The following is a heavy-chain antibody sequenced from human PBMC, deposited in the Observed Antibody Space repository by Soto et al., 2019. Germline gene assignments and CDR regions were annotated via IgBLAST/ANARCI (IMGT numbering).Heavy chain of an antibody. CDR2: ISSSSSTI. J-gene: IGHJ6*03. Sequence: GGSLRLSCAASGFTFSSYAMSWVRQAPGKGLEWVSYISSSSSTIYYADSVKGRFTISRDNAKNSLYLQMNSLRAEDTAVYYCARSRRGSGLDYYYYYMDVWGKGTTVTVSS. D-gene: IGHD3-10*01. CDR1: GFTFSSYA. CDR3: ARSRRGSGLDYYYYYMDV. V-gene: IGHV3-48*01.